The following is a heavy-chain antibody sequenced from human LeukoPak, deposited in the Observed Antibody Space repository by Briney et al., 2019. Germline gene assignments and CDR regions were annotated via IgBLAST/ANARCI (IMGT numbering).Heavy chain of an antibody. V-gene: IGHV3-21*01. J-gene: IGHJ4*02. CDR3: ARDQNRHLDY. Sequence: PGGSLRLSCKASGFTFSSYSMNWVRQAPGKGLEWVSSISRTTDYIYYADSVKGRFTISRDNAKNSLYLQMNSLRAEDTAVYFCARDQNRHLDYWGQGTLVTVSS. CDR1: GFTFSSYS. CDR2: ISRTTDYI.